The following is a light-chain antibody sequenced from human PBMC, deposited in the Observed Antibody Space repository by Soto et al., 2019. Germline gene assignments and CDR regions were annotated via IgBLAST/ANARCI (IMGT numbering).Light chain of an antibody. V-gene: IGLV1-47*01. CDR3: ASWDDSLSGWL. CDR2: RSN. J-gene: IGLJ3*02. Sequence: QSALTQPPSASGTPGQRVTISCSGGSSNIGRNPVYWYRQLPGTAPKLLIYRSNQRPSGVPDRFSGSKPGTSASLAITGLRSEDEANYYCASWDDSLSGWLFGGGTKVTVL. CDR1: SSNIGRNP.